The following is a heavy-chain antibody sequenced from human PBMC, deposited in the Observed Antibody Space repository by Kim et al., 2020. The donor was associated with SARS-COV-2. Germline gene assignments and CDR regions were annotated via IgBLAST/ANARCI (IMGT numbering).Heavy chain of an antibody. J-gene: IGHJ4*02. D-gene: IGHD2-15*01. CDR2: ISYDGSNK. V-gene: IGHV3-30*18. CDR3: AKSAHCRGGTCYGALSD. CDR1: GFTFSVYG. Sequence: GGSLRLSCAASGFTFSVYGMHWVRQAPGKGLEWLTVISYDGSNKYYSDSVKGRFTVSRDNSKNTLYLHMNSLSAEDTAVYYCAKSAHCRGGTCYGALSDWGQGTRVTVSS.